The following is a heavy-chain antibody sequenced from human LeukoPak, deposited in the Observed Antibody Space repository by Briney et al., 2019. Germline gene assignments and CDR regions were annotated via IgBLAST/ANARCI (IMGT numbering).Heavy chain of an antibody. J-gene: IGHJ4*02. V-gene: IGHV1-69*04. CDR3: AKGGRALVTPFDC. Sequence: SVKVSCKASGGTFSSYAISWVRQAPGQGLEWMGRIIPILGIANYAQKFQGRVTITADKSTSTAYMELSSLRSEDTAVYYCAKGGRALVTPFDCWGQGTLVTVSS. CDR1: GGTFSSYA. CDR2: IIPILGIA. D-gene: IGHD2-21*02.